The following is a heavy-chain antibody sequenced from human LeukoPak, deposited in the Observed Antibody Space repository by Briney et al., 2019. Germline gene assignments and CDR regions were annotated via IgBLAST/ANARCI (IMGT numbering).Heavy chain of an antibody. CDR2: IYYSGST. Sequence: NPSETLSLTCTVSGGSISSYYWSWIRQPPGKGLEWIGYIYYSGSTNYNPSLKSRVTISVDTSKNQFSLKLSSVTAADTAVYYCARVSNNCSGGSCGVYYFDYWGQGTLVTVSS. D-gene: IGHD2-15*01. CDR1: GGSISSYY. J-gene: IGHJ4*02. V-gene: IGHV4-59*01. CDR3: ARVSNNCSGGSCGVYYFDY.